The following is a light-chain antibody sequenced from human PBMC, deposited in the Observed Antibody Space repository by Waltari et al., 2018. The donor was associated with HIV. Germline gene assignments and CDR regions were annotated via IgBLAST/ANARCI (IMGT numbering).Light chain of an antibody. CDR1: QGISSF. Sequence: DIQLTQSPSFLSASVGARITITCRAGQGISSFLGWYQQKPGKAPKLLIYAASTLQSGVPSRFSGSGSGTEFTLTISSLQPEDFATYYCQQVNDYPLTFGGGTEVEIK. V-gene: IGKV1-9*01. J-gene: IGKJ4*01. CDR3: QQVNDYPLT. CDR2: AAS.